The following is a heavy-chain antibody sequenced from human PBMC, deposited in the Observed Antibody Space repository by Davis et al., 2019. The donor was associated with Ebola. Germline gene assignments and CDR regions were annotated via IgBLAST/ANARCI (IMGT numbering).Heavy chain of an antibody. CDR3: ARGGPGEGGWFDP. J-gene: IGHJ5*02. D-gene: IGHD3-10*01. Sequence: SVPVSCQASGYTFPGYYMHWVRQAPGQGLEWMGWINPNSGGTNNAQKFQGRVTLTRDTSISTAYMALRRLRSDETAVYYCARGGPGEGGWFDPWGQGTLVTVSS. CDR2: INPNSGGT. V-gene: IGHV1-2*02. CDR1: GYTFPGYY.